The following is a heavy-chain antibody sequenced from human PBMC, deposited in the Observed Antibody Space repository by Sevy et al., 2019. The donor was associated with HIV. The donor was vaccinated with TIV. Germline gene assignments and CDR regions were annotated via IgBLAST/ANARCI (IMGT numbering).Heavy chain of an antibody. V-gene: IGHV3-23*01. CDR2: ISGSGGST. J-gene: IGHJ6*02. D-gene: IGHD5-12*01. CDR1: GFTFSSYA. CDR3: AKFEPPRVDIVATTGAYYYYGMDV. Sequence: GGLRLSCAASGFTFSSYAMSWVRQAPGKGLEWVSAISGSGGSTYYADSVKGRFTISRDNSKNTLYLQMNSLRAEDTAVYYCAKFEPPRVDIVATTGAYYYYGMDVWGQGTTVTVSS.